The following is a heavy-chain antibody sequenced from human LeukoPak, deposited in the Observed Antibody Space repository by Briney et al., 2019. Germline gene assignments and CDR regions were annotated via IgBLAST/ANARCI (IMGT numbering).Heavy chain of an antibody. D-gene: IGHD1-7*01. CDR1: GFTFSNYG. CDR2: ISYDGSNR. Sequence: GGSLRLSCAASGFTFSNYGMHWVRQAPGKGLEWVAVISYDGSNRYYADSVKGRFTISRDNSKNTLYLQMNSLRAEDTAVYYCAKRRGLELLYYYYMDVWGKGTTVTVSS. J-gene: IGHJ6*03. V-gene: IGHV3-30*18. CDR3: AKRRGLELLYYYYMDV.